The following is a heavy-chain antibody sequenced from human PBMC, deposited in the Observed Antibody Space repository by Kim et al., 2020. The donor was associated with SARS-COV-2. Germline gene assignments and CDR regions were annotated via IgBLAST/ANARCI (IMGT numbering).Heavy chain of an antibody. D-gene: IGHD3-10*01. CDR3: ATCGSGSLYYYYGMDV. CDR2: FDPEDGET. Sequence: ASVKVSCKVSGYTLTELSMHWVRQAPGKGLEWMGGFDPEDGETIYAQKFQGRVTMTEDTSTDTAYMELSSLRSEDTAVYYCATCGSGSLYYYYGMDVWGQGTTVTVSS. CDR1: GYTLTELS. V-gene: IGHV1-24*01. J-gene: IGHJ6*02.